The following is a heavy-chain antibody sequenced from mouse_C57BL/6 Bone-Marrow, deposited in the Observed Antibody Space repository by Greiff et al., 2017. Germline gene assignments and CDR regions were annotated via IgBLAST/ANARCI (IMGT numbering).Heavy chain of an antibody. V-gene: IGHV1-69*01. J-gene: IGHJ2*01. Sequence: QVQLQQPGAELVMPGASVKLSCKASGYTFTSYWMHWVKQRPGQGLEWIGEIDPSDSYTNYNQKFKGKSTLTVDKSSSTAYMQLSSLTSEDSAVXYCAREAVDCYYPQNYFDYWGQGTTLTVSS. CDR3: AREAVDCYYPQNYFDY. CDR2: IDPSDSYT. CDR1: GYTFTSYW. D-gene: IGHD2-3*01.